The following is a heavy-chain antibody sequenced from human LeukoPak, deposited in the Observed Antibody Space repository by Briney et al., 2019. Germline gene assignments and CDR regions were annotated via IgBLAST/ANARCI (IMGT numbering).Heavy chain of an antibody. CDR3: ARPYYYDSRIDP. Sequence: SQTLSLTCTVSRGSISSGDYYWSWIRQPPGKGLEWIGYMYYSGSTYYNPSLKSRATISVDTSKNQFSLKLSSVTAADTAVYYCARPYYYDSRIDPWGQGTLVTVSS. CDR2: MYYSGST. J-gene: IGHJ5*02. CDR1: RGSISSGDYY. D-gene: IGHD3-22*01. V-gene: IGHV4-30-4*01.